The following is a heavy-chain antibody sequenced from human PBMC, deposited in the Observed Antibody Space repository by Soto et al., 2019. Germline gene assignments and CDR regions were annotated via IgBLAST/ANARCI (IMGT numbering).Heavy chain of an antibody. Sequence: PAETLSLTCTVSGVSISSKNFYWGWIRQSPGKGLEWIGTLYSGSTFSSLSLKDRVTISVDTSKNQVSLKLRSVAAADTAIYYCATTRGIAGGGSFDYWGQGIQVTVSS. V-gene: IGHV4-39*01. CDR3: ATTRGIAGGGSFDY. D-gene: IGHD6-13*01. CDR1: GVSISSKNFY. J-gene: IGHJ4*02. CDR2: LYSGST.